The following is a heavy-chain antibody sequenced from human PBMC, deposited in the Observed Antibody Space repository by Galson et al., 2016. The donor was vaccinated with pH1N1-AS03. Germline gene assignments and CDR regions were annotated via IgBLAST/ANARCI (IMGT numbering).Heavy chain of an antibody. CDR2: IYWNEDK. J-gene: IGHJ3*01. Sequence: PALVKPTQTLTPTCTVTGFSLTTMREGVGWIRQPPGKALEWLALIYWNEDKRFSQSLKNRLTITKDTSKNEVVLTMTNMDPADTGTYYCAHSRVAVEASGAFDVWGQGTTVTVSS. D-gene: IGHD6-19*01. CDR3: AHSRVAVEASGAFDV. CDR1: GFSLTTMREG. V-gene: IGHV2-5*01.